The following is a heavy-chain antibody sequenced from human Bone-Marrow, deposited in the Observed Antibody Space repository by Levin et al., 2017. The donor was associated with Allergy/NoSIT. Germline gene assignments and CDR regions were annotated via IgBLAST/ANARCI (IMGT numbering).Heavy chain of an antibody. Sequence: EASVKVSCKAAGYTFTDYDINWVRQATGQGLEWMGWMSPSSGSTGYAQKFKGRVTMSRDTSISTAYMELSSLESDDTAVYYCARDFTFTVVMGGDAFDPWGQGTMVTVSS. D-gene: IGHD2-8*01. J-gene: IGHJ3*01. CDR2: MSPSSGST. V-gene: IGHV1-8*01. CDR3: ARDFTFTVVMGGDAFDP. CDR1: GYTFTDYD.